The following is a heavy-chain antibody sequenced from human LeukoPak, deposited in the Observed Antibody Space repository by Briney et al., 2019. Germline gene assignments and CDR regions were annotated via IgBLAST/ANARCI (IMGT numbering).Heavy chain of an antibody. CDR3: ARVKYYGDYFFYY. CDR2: INAGNGNT. V-gene: IGHV1-3*01. J-gene: IGHJ4*02. D-gene: IGHD4-17*01. CDR1: GYTFTSYG. Sequence: ASVKVSCKASGYTFTSYGISWVRQAPGQGLEWMGWINAGNGNTKYSQKFQGRVTITRDTSASTAYMELSSLRSEDTAVYYCARVKYYGDYFFYYWGQGTLVTVSS.